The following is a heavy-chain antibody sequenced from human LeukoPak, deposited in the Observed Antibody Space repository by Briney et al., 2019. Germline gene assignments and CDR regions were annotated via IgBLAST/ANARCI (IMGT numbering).Heavy chain of an antibody. CDR1: GFTFSSHS. J-gene: IGHJ4*02. CDR3: ARDNGYSNGHAFAS. CDR2: ILYGGSNT. Sequence: PGGSLRLSCAASGFTFSSHSMHWVRQAPGKGLEWVALILYGGSNTYYSHSVKGRFTISRDDSKNTLCLQMNSLRPEDTAVYYCARDNGYSNGHAFASWGQGIMVTVSS. V-gene: IGHV3-30-3*01. D-gene: IGHD5-18*01.